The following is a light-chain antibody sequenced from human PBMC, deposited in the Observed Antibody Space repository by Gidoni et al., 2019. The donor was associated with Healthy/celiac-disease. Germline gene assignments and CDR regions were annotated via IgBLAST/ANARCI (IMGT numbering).Light chain of an antibody. CDR3: QSADSSGTHTV. J-gene: IGLJ2*01. Sequence: SYELTQPPSVSVSPGQTARITCSGDALPKQYAYWYQQKPGQAPVLVIYKDSERPSGIPERFSGSSSGTTVTLTISGVQAEDEADYYCQSADSSGTHTVCGGGTKLTVL. CDR1: ALPKQY. V-gene: IGLV3-25*02. CDR2: KDS.